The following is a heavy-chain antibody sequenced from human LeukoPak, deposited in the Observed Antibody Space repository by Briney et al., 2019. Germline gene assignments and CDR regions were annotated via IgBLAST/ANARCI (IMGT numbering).Heavy chain of an antibody. J-gene: IGHJ5*02. V-gene: IGHV4-59*01. Sequence: SETLSLTCTVSGGSISSDYWSWIRQPPGEGVGWVGCIYYSGSTNYNPCLKSRVTISVDTSKNQFSLQLRSVTAADTAVHYCAREAGSSKGVNWFDPWGQRTLVTVSS. CDR3: AREAGSSKGVNWFDP. CDR2: IYYSGST. D-gene: IGHD2-2*01. CDR1: GGSISSDY.